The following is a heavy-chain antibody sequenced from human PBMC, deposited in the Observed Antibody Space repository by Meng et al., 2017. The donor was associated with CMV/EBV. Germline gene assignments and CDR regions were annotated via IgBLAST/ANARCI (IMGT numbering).Heavy chain of an antibody. CDR3: ARGGTDYWSGYVWFDP. D-gene: IGHD3-3*01. V-gene: IGHV4-61*01. CDR2: IYYSGST. CDR1: GGSVSSGSYY. J-gene: IGHJ5*02. Sequence: SETLSLTCTVSGGSVSSGSYYWSWIRQPPGKGLEWIGYIYYSGSTNYNPSLKSRVTISVDTSKNQFSLKLSSVTAADTAVYYCARGGTDYWSGYVWFDPWGQGTLVTVSS.